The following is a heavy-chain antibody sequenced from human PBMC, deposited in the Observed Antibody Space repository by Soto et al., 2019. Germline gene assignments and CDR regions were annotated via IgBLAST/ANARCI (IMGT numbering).Heavy chain of an antibody. J-gene: IGHJ4*02. CDR2: IYYSGST. Sequence: QVQLQESSPGLVKPSQTLSLTCTVSGGSISSGDYYWSWIRQPPGKGLEWIGYIYYSGSTYYNPSLKSRVTISVDTSKNQFSLQLSSVTAADTAVYYCARGAPDDYGDYGYWGQGTLVTVSS. CDR3: ARGAPDDYGDYGY. V-gene: IGHV4-30-4*01. D-gene: IGHD4-17*01. CDR1: GGSISSGDYY.